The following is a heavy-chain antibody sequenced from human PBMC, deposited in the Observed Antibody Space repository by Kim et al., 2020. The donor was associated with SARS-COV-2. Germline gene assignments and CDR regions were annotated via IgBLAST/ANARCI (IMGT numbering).Heavy chain of an antibody. J-gene: IGHJ6*02. CDR3: ARHRGGVVPATYYGMDV. CDR2: IYYSGST. V-gene: IGHV4-31*03. CDR1: GGSISSGGYY. D-gene: IGHD2-2*01. Sequence: SETLSLTCTVSGGSISSGGYYWSWIRQHPGKGLEWIGYIYYSGSTYYNPSLKSRVTISVDTSKNQFSLKLSSVTAADTAVYYCARHRGGVVPATYYGMDVWGQGTTVTVSS.